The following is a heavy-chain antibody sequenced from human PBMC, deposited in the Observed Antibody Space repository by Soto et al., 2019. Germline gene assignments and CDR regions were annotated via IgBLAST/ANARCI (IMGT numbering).Heavy chain of an antibody. Sequence: ASAKFSCKASGYTFTSYGIHWVRQAPGQRLEWMGWINAANGDTKYSPKFQGRVTIARDTSASTAYMELSSLRSDDTAVYYCARDKLIVATIKGYYNGMDVGVQGTTVSVSS. V-gene: IGHV1-3*01. CDR3: ARDKLIVATIKGYYNGMDV. CDR1: GYTFTSYG. J-gene: IGHJ6*02. D-gene: IGHD5-12*01. CDR2: INAANGDT.